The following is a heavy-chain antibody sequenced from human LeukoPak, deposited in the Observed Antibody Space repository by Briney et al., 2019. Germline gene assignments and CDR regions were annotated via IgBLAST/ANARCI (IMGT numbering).Heavy chain of an antibody. V-gene: IGHV4-34*01. D-gene: IGHD6-19*01. CDR2: INHSGST. Sequence: PSETLSLTCAVYGGSFSGYYWSWIRQPPGKGLEWIGEINHSGSTNYNPSLKSRVTISVDTSKNQFSLKLSSATAADTAVYYCARSGYSSGWYLNKDYYYYYGMDVWGQGTTVTVSS. J-gene: IGHJ6*02. CDR1: GGSFSGYY. CDR3: ARSGYSSGWYLNKDYYYYYGMDV.